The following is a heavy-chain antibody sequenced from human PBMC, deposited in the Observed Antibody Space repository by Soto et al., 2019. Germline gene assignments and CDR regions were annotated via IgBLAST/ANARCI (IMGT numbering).Heavy chain of an antibody. CDR2: VYYRGRS. Sequence: SETLSLTCTVSGGSVSNSNYYWGWIRQSPGKGLEWIGSVYYRGRSYSKSSVRSRVTISVDTSKNQFSLNLNSVTASDTAVYFCVSQRTSVLTQAYFDYWGPGALVTVSS. J-gene: IGHJ4*02. V-gene: IGHV4-39*01. CDR1: GGSVSNSNYY. CDR3: VSQRTSVLTQAYFDY. D-gene: IGHD2-8*01.